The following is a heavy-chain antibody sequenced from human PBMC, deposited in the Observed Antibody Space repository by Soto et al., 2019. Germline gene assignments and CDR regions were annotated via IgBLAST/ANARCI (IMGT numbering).Heavy chain of an antibody. CDR3: ARAYYGSGSSKMDV. J-gene: IGHJ6*04. Sequence: ASETLSLTCTVSGGSISSYYWSWIRQPPGKGLEWIGYIYYSGSTNYNPSLKSRVTISVDTSKNQFSLKLSSVTAADTAVYYCARAYYGSGSSKMDVWGKGTTVTVSS. V-gene: IGHV4-59*01. D-gene: IGHD3-10*01. CDR2: IYYSGST. CDR1: GGSISSYY.